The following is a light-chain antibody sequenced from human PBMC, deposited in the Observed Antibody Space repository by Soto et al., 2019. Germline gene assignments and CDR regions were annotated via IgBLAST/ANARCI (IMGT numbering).Light chain of an antibody. CDR3: QQFNNYPRT. CDR1: QGISSA. Sequence: AIQLTQSPSSLSASVGDRVTITCRASQGISSALAWYQQKPGKSPKLLIYDASSLESGVPSRFSGSASGTDFTLPISSVQPEDFATYYCQQFNNYPRTFGQGTKVEIK. CDR2: DAS. J-gene: IGKJ1*01. V-gene: IGKV1D-13*01.